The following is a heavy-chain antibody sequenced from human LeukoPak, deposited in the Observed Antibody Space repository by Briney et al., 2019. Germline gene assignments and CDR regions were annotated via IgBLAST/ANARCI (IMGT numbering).Heavy chain of an antibody. CDR1: GFTFSNYR. CDR2: INERATII. D-gene: IGHD3-16*01. J-gene: IGHJ4*02. V-gene: IGHV3-74*01. Sequence: GGSLRLSCAASGFTFSNYRMHWVRQAPGKGLEWVSRINERATIISYADSVKGRFTISRENARNTLYLQMNSLTAEDTAVYYCVRDLILVWTPGDDFDHWGQGTLVTVSS. CDR3: VRDLILVWTPGDDFDH.